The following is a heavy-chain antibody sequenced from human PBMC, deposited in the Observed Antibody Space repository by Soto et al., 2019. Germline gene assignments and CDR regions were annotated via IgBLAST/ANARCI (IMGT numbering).Heavy chain of an antibody. D-gene: IGHD5-18*01. Sequence: QVQLVESGGGVVQPGRSLRLSCAASGFTFSTYGMHWVRQAPGKGLEWVAVIWYDGSNKDYADSVKGRFTISRDNSKNTLYLQMNSLRAEDTAVYYCAKEALVDTVMDTTGVDAFDIWGQGTMVTVSS. CDR1: GFTFSTYG. V-gene: IGHV3-33*06. J-gene: IGHJ3*02. CDR3: AKEALVDTVMDTTGVDAFDI. CDR2: IWYDGSNK.